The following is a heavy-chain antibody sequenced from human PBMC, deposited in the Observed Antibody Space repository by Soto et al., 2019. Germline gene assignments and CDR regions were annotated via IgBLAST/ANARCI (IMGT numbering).Heavy chain of an antibody. D-gene: IGHD2-2*01. CDR2: IYPGDSDT. CDR3: ARLRYCSSTSCLGTPHYYYYYYGMDV. CDR1: GYSFTSYW. V-gene: IGHV5-51*01. J-gene: IGHJ6*02. Sequence: GESLKISCKGSGYSFTSYWIGWVRQMPGKGLEWMGIIYPGDSDTRYSPSFQGQVTISADKSISTAYLQWSSLKASDTAMYYCARLRYCSSTSCLGTPHYYYYYYGMDVWGQGTTVTVSS.